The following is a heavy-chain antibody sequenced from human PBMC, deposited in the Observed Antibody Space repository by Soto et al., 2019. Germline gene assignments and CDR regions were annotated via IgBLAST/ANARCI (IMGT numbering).Heavy chain of an antibody. J-gene: IGHJ4*02. CDR1: CYTFPSYG. V-gene: IGHV1-18*04. CDR2: IRADSGNT. Sequence: ASVKVSCKASCYTFPSYGISWVRQAPGQRLEWMGWIRADSGNTNYAKKLQGRVTKTTDTSTSTDYMELRSLRSDDRAVYYCATQGVGYDSSGSHGYWGQGTLVTVSS. D-gene: IGHD3-22*01. CDR3: ATQGVGYDSSGSHGY.